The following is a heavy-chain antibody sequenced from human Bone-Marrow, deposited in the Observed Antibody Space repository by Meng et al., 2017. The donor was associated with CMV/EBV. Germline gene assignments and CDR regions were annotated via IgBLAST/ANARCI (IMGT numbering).Heavy chain of an antibody. D-gene: IGHD6-13*01. J-gene: IGHJ6*02. V-gene: IGHV1-69*16. CDR3: ARANSSSWYGGDYYYYGMDV. CDR1: GGTFRSYT. Sequence: SVKVSCKASGGTFRSYTISWVQQAPGHGLEGMGGIIPILGIANYAQKFQGRVTITTDESTSTAYMELSSLRSEDTAVDYCARANSSSWYGGDYYYYGMDVWGQGTTVTVSS. CDR2: IIPILGIA.